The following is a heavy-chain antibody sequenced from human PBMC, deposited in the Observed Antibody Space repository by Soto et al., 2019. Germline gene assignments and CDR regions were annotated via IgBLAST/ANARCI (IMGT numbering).Heavy chain of an antibody. CDR1: GYTFTSYG. J-gene: IGHJ4*02. Sequence: ASVKVSCKASGYTFTSYGISWVRQAPGQGLEWMGWISTYDDNTNYAKRLQGRVTISRDNSKNTLYLQMNSLRPDDTAVYYCARDRVEGSSWVSGYWGQGTLVTVSS. D-gene: IGHD6-6*01. CDR2: ISTYDDNT. V-gene: IGHV1-18*01. CDR3: ARDRVEGSSWVSGY.